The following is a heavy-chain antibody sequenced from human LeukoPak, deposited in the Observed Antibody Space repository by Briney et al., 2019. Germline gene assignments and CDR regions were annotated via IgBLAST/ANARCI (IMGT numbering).Heavy chain of an antibody. J-gene: IGHJ4*02. V-gene: IGHV3-73*01. Sequence: GGSLRLSCAASGFTFRGLAMQWVRPASGKGLEGVVCIRSRANSYATAYAASVKGRFTISRDDSKNTAYLQMNSLKTEDTAVYYCTRPGIAAARIRDYWGEGGQVTVSS. D-gene: IGHD6-13*01. CDR1: GFTFRGLA. CDR3: TRPGIAAARIRDY. CDR2: IRSRANSYAT.